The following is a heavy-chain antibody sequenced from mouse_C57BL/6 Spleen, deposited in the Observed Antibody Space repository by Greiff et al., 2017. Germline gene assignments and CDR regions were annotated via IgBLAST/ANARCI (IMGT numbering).Heavy chain of an antibody. CDR2: IDPSDSYT. J-gene: IGHJ4*01. V-gene: IGHV1-69*01. Sequence: QVQLKQPGAELVMPGASVKLSCKASGYTFTSYWMHWVKQRPGQGLEWIGEIDPSDSYTNYNQKFKGKSTLTVDKSSSTAYMQLSSLTSEDSAVYYCARRREDAMDYWGQGTSVTVSS. CDR1: GYTFTSYW. CDR3: ARRREDAMDY.